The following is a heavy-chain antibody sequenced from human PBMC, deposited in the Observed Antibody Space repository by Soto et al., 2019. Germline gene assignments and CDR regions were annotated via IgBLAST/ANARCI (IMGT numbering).Heavy chain of an antibody. CDR2: INPNSGGT. CDR3: ARTYYYDSSGYYDWFDP. CDR1: GYTFTGYY. Sequence: GASVKVSCKASGYTFTGYYMHWVRQAPGQGLEWMGWINPNSGGTNYAQKFQGRVTMTRDTSISTAYMELSRLRSDDTAVYYCARTYYYDSSGYYDWFDPWGQGTMVTVYS. D-gene: IGHD3-22*01. J-gene: IGHJ5*02. V-gene: IGHV1-2*02.